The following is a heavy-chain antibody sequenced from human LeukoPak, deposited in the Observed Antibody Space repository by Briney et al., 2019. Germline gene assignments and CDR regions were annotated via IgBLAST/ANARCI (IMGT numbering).Heavy chain of an antibody. CDR1: GFTFSTYG. CDR2: TRYDGNNK. CDR3: AKDGYSGYDGYYFDY. D-gene: IGHD5-12*01. J-gene: IGHJ4*02. V-gene: IGHV3-30*02. Sequence: PGGSLRLSCVASGFTFSTYGMHWVRQAPGKGPEWVAFTRYDGNNKYYTDSVKGRFTVSRDNSKSTLFLQMNSLRAEDTAVYYCAKDGYSGYDGYYFDYWGQGSLVTVSS.